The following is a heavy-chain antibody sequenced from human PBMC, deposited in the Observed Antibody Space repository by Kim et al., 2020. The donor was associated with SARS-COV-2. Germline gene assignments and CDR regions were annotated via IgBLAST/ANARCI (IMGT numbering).Heavy chain of an antibody. CDR1: GFIFRNFW. Sequence: GGSLRLSCGASGFIFRNFWMSWVRQSPGKVPEWVANINQGGSEKNYVDSVKGRITISRDDAKNSLYLQMNSLRADDTAVYFCARGRAVDYGGQGTLVTVS. V-gene: IGHV3-7*01. J-gene: IGHJ4*02. CDR3: ARGRAVDY. CDR2: INQGGSEK.